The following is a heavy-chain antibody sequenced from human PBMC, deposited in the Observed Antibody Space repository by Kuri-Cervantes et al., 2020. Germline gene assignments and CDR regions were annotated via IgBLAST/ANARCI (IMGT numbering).Heavy chain of an antibody. Sequence: ASVKVSCKASGYTFTSYDINWVRQATGQGLEWMGWMNPNSGNTGYAQKFQGRVTMTRNTSISTAYTELSSLRSEDTAVYYCARDKSFGTNTQLVVGGVLYYYYGMDVWGQGTTVTVSS. CDR3: ARDKSFGTNTQLVVGGVLYYYYGMDV. D-gene: IGHD6-13*01. J-gene: IGHJ6*02. V-gene: IGHV1-8*01. CDR1: GYTFTSYD. CDR2: MNPNSGNT.